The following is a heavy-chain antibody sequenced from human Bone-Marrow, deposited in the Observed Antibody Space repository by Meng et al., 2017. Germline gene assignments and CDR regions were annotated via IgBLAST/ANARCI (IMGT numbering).Heavy chain of an antibody. CDR3: ARESVVVVAATIADYYYYGMDV. CDR1: GYTFTSYD. J-gene: IGHJ6*02. Sequence: ASVKVSCKASGYTFTSYDINWVRQATGQGLEWMGWMNPNSGNTGYAQKFQGRVTITRNTSISTAYMELSSLRSEDTAVYYCARESVVVVAATIADYYYYGMDVWGQGTTVTVSS. CDR2: MNPNSGNT. D-gene: IGHD2-15*01. V-gene: IGHV1-8*03.